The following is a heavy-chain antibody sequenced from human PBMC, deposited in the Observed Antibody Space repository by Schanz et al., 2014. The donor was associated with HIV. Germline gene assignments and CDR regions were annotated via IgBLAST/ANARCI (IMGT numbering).Heavy chain of an antibody. V-gene: IGHV3-33*08. J-gene: IGHJ6*02. CDR1: GFTFSRYG. D-gene: IGHD3-22*01. Sequence: QVQLVESGGGVVKPGGALRLSCAASGFTFSRYGMHWGRQAPGKGVEGGAVIWKHGRKKYYADSVKGRFTISRDNSKNMLYLQMNSLRVEDTAVYYCARDVSHDSSGHYSDYYYGMDVWGQGTTVTVSS. CDR3: ARDVSHDSSGHYSDYYYGMDV. CDR2: IWKHGRKK.